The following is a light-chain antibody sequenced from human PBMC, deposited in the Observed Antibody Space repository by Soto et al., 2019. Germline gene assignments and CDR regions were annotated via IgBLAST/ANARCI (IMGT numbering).Light chain of an antibody. CDR1: SNDVGAYNF. Sequence: QSALTQPRSVSGSPGQSVTISCTGTSNDVGAYNFVSWYQQPPGKAPKLMIYDVTKRPSGVPDRFSGSKSDNTASLTISGLQAEDEADYYCQSFDKYLSAVVFGGGTKVTVL. J-gene: IGLJ2*01. CDR3: QSFDKYLSAVV. CDR2: DVT. V-gene: IGLV2-11*01.